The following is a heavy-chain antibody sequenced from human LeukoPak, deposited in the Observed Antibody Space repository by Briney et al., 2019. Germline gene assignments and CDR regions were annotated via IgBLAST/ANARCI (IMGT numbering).Heavy chain of an antibody. Sequence: GGSLRLSCVASGFTFSTYTMSWVRQAPGKGLEYVSSITDSGGITYYADSVKGRFTISRDDSKNTLYLQMNSLRAEDTAVYYYANKHISSGDLGYWGQGTLVTVSS. J-gene: IGHJ4*02. D-gene: IGHD6-13*01. V-gene: IGHV3-23*01. CDR1: GFTFSTYT. CDR2: ITDSGGIT. CDR3: ANKHISSGDLGY.